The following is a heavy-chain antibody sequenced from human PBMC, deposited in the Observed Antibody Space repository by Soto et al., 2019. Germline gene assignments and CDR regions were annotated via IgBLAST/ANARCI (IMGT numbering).Heavy chain of an antibody. CDR2: LKSKASGGTA. CDR3: TTWGYI. V-gene: IGHV3-15*07. CDR1: GFSFSGAW. D-gene: IGHD7-27*01. Sequence: EERLVESGGGSVRPGESLRLSCAASGFSFSGAWMSWIRQAPGKGPEWVGRLKSKASGGTADYAAPVNGRFTISRDDSKNTLYLQMNSLKTEDTAVYFCTTWGYILGQGTMVTVSS. J-gene: IGHJ3*02.